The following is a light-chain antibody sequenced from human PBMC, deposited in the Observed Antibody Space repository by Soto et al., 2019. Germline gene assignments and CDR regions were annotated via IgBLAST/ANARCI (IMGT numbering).Light chain of an antibody. CDR2: GAS. CDR3: QQYTTSPFT. Sequence: EVVLTQSPGTLSLSPGERATLSCRASQSVSNYLAWYQQKPGQAPRVLIYGASSRATGIPDRFSGSGSGADFTLTISRLEPEDFAVYYCQQYTTSPFTFGPGTKVDIK. J-gene: IGKJ3*01. CDR1: QSVSNY. V-gene: IGKV3-20*01.